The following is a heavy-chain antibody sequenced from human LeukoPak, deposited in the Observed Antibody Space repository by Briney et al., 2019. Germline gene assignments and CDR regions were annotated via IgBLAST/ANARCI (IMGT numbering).Heavy chain of an antibody. Sequence: GGSLRLSCAASGFTFSSYGMHWVRQAPGKGLEGLVFIRYDGSNKYYADSVKGRFTISRDNSKNTLYLQMNSLRAEDTAVYYCAKDRLTEDILTGYYYWGQGTLVTVYS. CDR1: GFTFSSYG. V-gene: IGHV3-30*02. CDR2: IRYDGSNK. CDR3: AKDRLTEDILTGYYY. J-gene: IGHJ4*02. D-gene: IGHD3-9*01.